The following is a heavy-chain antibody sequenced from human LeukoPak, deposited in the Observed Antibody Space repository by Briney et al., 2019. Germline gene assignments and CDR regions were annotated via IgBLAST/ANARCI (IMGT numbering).Heavy chain of an antibody. J-gene: IGHJ5*02. CDR2: IYHSGTS. Sequence: TETLSLTCAVSGGSISGNNWWNWVRQPPGKGLEWIGEIYHSGTSNYSPSLKSRVTISLDKSKNQFSLKLSSVTAADTAVYYCARKPDTRTGYSSSWYPSLRPSWFDPWGQGTPVTVSS. CDR3: ARKPDTRTGYSSSWYPSLRPSWFDP. CDR1: GGSISGNNW. V-gene: IGHV4-4*02. D-gene: IGHD6-13*01.